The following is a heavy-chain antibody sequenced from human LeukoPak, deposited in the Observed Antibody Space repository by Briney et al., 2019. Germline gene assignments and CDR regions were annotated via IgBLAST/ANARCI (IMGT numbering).Heavy chain of an antibody. J-gene: IGHJ5*01. Sequence: AGGSLRLSCAASGFTFSSYPMSWVRQAPGKGLEWVSAISGSGSSTYYTDSVKGRFTISRDNSKNTLYLQMNSLRADDTAVYYCAKDSSGYSFPNWFDPWGQGTLVTVSS. CDR3: AKDSSGYSFPNWFDP. CDR2: ISGSGSST. CDR1: GFTFSSYP. D-gene: IGHD3-22*01. V-gene: IGHV3-23*01.